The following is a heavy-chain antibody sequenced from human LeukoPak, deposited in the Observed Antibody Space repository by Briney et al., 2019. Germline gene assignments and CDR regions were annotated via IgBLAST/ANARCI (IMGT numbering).Heavy chain of an antibody. CDR1: GFTFNSYA. J-gene: IGHJ4*02. V-gene: IGHV3-23*01. CDR2: ISGSGGST. D-gene: IGHD6-19*01. CDR3: AKDSQWLVPHFDY. Sequence: PGGTLRLFCGASGFTFNSYAMSWVRQAPGKGLEEVSAISGSGGSTYYADSVKGRFTISRDNSKNTLYLQMNSLRAEDTAVYYCAKDSQWLVPHFDYWGQGTLVTVSS.